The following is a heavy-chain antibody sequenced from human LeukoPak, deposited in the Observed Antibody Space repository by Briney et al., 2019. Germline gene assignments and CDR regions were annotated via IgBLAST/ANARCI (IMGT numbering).Heavy chain of an antibody. J-gene: IGHJ4*02. CDR3: ARYLAFGGVIVGDYFDY. V-gene: IGHV4-39*07. CDR1: GGSISSSSYY. Sequence: PSETLSLTCTVSGGSISSSSYYWDWIRQPPGKGLEWIGSIYYSGSTYYNPSLKSRVTISVDTSKNQFSLKLSSVTAADTAVYYCARYLAFGGVIVGDYFDYWGQGTLVTVSS. CDR2: IYYSGST. D-gene: IGHD3-16*02.